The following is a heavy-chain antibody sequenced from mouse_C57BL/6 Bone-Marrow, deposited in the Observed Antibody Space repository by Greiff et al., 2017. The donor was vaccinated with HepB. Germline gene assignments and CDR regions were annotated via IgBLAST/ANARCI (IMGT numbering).Heavy chain of an antibody. CDR3: SEYSAVYYCAWSPYFYAMDY. CDR2: GQGLEWIG. Sequence: VQLQQSGPELARPWASVKISCQAFYTFSRRVHFAIRDTNYWMQWVKQRPGQGLEWIGAIYPGKGDTSYTPKFKGKATLTADKYSSTAYMQLSSLTSEYSAVYYCAWSPYFYAMDYWGQGTSVTVSS. D-gene: IGHD2-10*01. CDR1: YTFSRRVH. V-gene: IGHV1-87*01. J-gene: IGHJ4*01.